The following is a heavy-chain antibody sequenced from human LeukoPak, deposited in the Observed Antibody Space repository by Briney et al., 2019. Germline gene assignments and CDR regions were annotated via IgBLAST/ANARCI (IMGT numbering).Heavy chain of an antibody. D-gene: IGHD3-10*01. CDR3: ARLYFYGSGSYYGDGAFDI. V-gene: IGHV4-39*01. CDR2: IYYSGST. Sequence: SETLSLTCTVSGGSISSSSYYWGWIRQPPGKGLEWIGRIYYSGSTYYNPSLKSRVIISVDTSKNQFSLKLSSVAAADTAVYYCARLYFYGSGSYYGDGAFDIWGQGTMVTVSS. CDR1: GGSISSSSYY. J-gene: IGHJ3*02.